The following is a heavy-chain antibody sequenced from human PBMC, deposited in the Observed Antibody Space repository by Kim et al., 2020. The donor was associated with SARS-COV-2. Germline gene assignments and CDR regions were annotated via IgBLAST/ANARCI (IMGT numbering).Heavy chain of an antibody. D-gene: IGHD1-26*01. V-gene: IGHV1-69*13. CDR1: GGTFSSYA. J-gene: IGHJ6*02. Sequence: SVKVSCKASGGTFSSYAISWVRQAPGQGLEWMGGIIPIFGTANYAQKFQGRVTITADESTSTAYMELSSLRSEDTAVYYCARGPPVSVWGVYYYYGMDVWGQGTTVTVSS. CDR3: ARGPPVSVWGVYYYYGMDV. CDR2: IIPIFGTA.